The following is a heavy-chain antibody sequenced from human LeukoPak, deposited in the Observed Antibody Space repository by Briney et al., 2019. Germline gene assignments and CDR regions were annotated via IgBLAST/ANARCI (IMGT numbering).Heavy chain of an antibody. J-gene: IGHJ4*02. CDR1: GFTFSSYE. Sequence: PGGSLRLSCAASGFTFSSYEMNWVRQAPGKGLEWVSYISSSGSTIYYADSVKGRFTISRDNAKNSLYLQMNSLRAEDTAMYYCARDTYGSGNSYNAPLDYWGQGTLVTVSS. V-gene: IGHV3-48*03. CDR2: ISSSGSTI. D-gene: IGHD3-10*01. CDR3: ARDTYGSGNSYNAPLDY.